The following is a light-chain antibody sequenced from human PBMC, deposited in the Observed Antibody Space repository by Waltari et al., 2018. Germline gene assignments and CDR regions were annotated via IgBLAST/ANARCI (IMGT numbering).Light chain of an antibody. Sequence: QSALPQPASVPAPPGQSLTISCTSTNSHVGAYDYRSRNQQNPAKAPNLIIYEVDNLPSGVSDRFSGSKSGYAASLTVSGRQAEDEADYYCCSHTTGGSWVFGGGTELTVL. CDR3: CSHTTGGSWV. CDR1: NSHVGAYDY. J-gene: IGLJ3*02. V-gene: IGLV2-14*01. CDR2: EVD.